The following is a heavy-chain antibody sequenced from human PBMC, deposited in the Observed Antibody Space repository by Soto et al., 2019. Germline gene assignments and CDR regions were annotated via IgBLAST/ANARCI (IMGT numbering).Heavy chain of an antibody. Sequence: SVKVSFKASGYDFTAYDINWVRQASGQGLEWMGWMNPINGAAGSARRFQGRISMTRNTATGTAYLELTSLRSDDSAVYYCGRGPSPRAPAGGTPYYYAMDVWGQGTTVTVSS. CDR3: GRGPSPRAPAGGTPYYYAMDV. CDR2: MNPINGAA. D-gene: IGHD6-13*01. CDR1: GYDFTAYD. V-gene: IGHV1-8*02. J-gene: IGHJ6*02.